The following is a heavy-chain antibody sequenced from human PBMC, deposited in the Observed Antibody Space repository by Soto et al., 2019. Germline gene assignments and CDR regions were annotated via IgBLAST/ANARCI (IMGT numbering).Heavy chain of an antibody. CDR3: ARDVAALYYFDY. CDR2: IWYDGNNK. J-gene: IGHJ4*01. CDR1: GFTFSSYG. Sequence: QVQLVESGGGVVQPGRSLRLSCAASGFTFSSYGMHWVRQAPGKGLEWVAVIWYDGNNKYYAASVTGRFTISRDNSKYTLYMQMTILRGEVTAVYYCARDVAALYYFDYWGTGTLLTVSS. D-gene: IGHD2-15*01. V-gene: IGHV3-33*01.